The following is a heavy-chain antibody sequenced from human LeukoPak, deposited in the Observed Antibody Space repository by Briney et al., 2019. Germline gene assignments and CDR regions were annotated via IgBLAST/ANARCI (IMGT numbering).Heavy chain of an antibody. Sequence: GGSLRLSCAASGFTFSSYAMSWVRQAPGKGLEWVAVISHDGSNKYYADSVKGRFTISRDNSKNTLYLQMNSLRAEDTAVYYCAREAPYYFDYWGQGTLVTVSS. CDR1: GFTFSSYA. CDR3: AREAPYYFDY. J-gene: IGHJ4*02. V-gene: IGHV3-30-3*01. CDR2: ISHDGSNK.